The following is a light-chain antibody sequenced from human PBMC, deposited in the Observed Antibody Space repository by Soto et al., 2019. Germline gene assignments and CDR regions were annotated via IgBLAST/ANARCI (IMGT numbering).Light chain of an antibody. Sequence: QSALTQPASVSGSPGQSITISCTGTSSDVGGYNYVSWYQQHPGKAPKLMIYEVSNRPSGVSNRFSGSKSGNTASLTISGLQAEGEADYYCSSYTNSGRYVFGTGTKVTVL. J-gene: IGLJ1*01. CDR2: EVS. CDR1: SSDVGGYNY. V-gene: IGLV2-14*01. CDR3: SSYTNSGRYV.